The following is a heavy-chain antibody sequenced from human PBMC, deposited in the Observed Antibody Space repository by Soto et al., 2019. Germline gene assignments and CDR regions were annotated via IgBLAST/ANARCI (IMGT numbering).Heavy chain of an antibody. Sequence: EVQLLESGGDLVQPGGSLRLSCAASGFTFSTYAMSWVRQAPGKGLEWVSTINTSGGSTYYADSVKGRFTISRDNSKDPLYLQMNSLRPEDPAVYYCAKFYGGKSPHPLPFGPWGQGTLVTVSS. CDR2: INTSGGST. J-gene: IGHJ5*02. CDR3: AKFYGGKSPHPLPFGP. CDR1: GFTFSTYA. D-gene: IGHD2-15*01. V-gene: IGHV3-23*01.